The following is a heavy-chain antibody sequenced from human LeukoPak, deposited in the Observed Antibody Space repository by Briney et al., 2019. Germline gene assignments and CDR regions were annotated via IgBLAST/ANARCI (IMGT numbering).Heavy chain of an antibody. CDR3: ARAFGGSGSYYRALGAYFDY. CDR2: IYYSGST. J-gene: IGHJ4*02. CDR1: GGSISSSSYY. D-gene: IGHD3-10*01. V-gene: IGHV4-39*07. Sequence: SENLSLTCTVSGGSISSSSYYWGWIRQPPGKGLEWIGSIYYSGSTYYNPSLKSRVTISVDTSKNQFSLKLSSVTAADTAVYYCARAFGGSGSYYRALGAYFDYWGQGTLVTVSS.